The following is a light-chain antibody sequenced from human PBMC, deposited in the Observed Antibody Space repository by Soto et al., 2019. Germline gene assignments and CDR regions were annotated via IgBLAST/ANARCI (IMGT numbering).Light chain of an antibody. J-gene: IGKJ1*01. CDR1: QSISSS. V-gene: IGKV1-5*01. CDR2: DAS. CDR3: QQYHNYPWT. Sequence: IRMSQSPSTLSASVGDRVTVTCRASQSISSSLAWYQQKPGKAPNLLISDASDLESGVPSRFSGSGSGTEFTLTISSLQPADFATYYCQQYHNYPWTFGHGTKVDI.